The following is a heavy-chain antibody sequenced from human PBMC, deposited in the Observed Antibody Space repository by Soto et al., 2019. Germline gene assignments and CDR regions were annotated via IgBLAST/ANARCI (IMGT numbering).Heavy chain of an antibody. CDR2: ISSSSSCI. D-gene: IGHD3-22*01. V-gene: IGHV3-21*01. Sequence: ESLRLSGAASGFTFSSCSMNWVRQAPGRGLEWVSSISSSSSCIYYADSVKGRFTISRDNAKNSLYLQMNSLRAEDTAVYYCAREDYDSSGYLYWGQGTLVTVSS. CDR1: GFTFSSCS. CDR3: AREDYDSSGYLY. J-gene: IGHJ4*02.